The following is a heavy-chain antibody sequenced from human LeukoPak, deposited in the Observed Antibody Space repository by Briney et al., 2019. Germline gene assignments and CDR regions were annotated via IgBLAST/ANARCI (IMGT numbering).Heavy chain of an antibody. CDR1: GFTFGSSV. Sequence: GGSLRLSCAASGFTFGSSVMNWVRQAPGKGLEWVANIKQDESEEYYVDSVKGRFTISRDNAKNSLYLQMNSLRAEDTAVYYCARAMDVWGQGTTVTVFS. CDR2: IKQDESEE. CDR3: ARAMDV. J-gene: IGHJ6*02. V-gene: IGHV3-7*03.